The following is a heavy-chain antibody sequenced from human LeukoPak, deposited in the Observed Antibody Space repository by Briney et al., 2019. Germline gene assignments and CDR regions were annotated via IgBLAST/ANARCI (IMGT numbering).Heavy chain of an antibody. Sequence: PSETLSLTCTVSGGSISSYYWSWIRQPPGKGLEWIGYIYYSGSTNYNPSLKSRVTMSVDTSKNQFSLKLSSVTAADTAVYYCARVGRQPFAYWGQGTLVTVSS. D-gene: IGHD5-18*01. J-gene: IGHJ4*02. CDR3: ARVGRQPFAY. V-gene: IGHV4-59*01. CDR2: IYYSGST. CDR1: GGSISSYY.